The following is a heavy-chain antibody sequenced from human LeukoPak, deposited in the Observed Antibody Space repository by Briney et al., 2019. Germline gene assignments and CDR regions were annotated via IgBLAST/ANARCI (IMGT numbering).Heavy chain of an antibody. CDR2: INHSGST. J-gene: IGHJ4*02. D-gene: IGHD2-2*01. CDR1: GGSFSGYY. V-gene: IGHV4-34*01. Sequence: SETLSLTCAVYGGSFSGYYWSWIRQPPGKGLEWIGEINHSGSTNYNPSLKSRVTISVDTSKNQFSLKLSSVTAADTAVYYCARGGIVVVPAACDCWGQGTLVTVSS. CDR3: ARGGIVVVPAACDC.